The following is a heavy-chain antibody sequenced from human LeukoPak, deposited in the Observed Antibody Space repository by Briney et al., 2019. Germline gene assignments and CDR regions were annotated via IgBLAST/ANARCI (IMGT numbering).Heavy chain of an antibody. D-gene: IGHD2-15*01. Sequence: KESGPTLVKPTQTLTLTCTFSGFSLSTSGVGVAWIRQPPGKALEWLALIFWDDDKRYSPSLKTRLTITKDTSKNQVLLTMTNVDPVDTATYYCSHRDLGVASGPIQNWGQGTLVTVSS. J-gene: IGHJ4*02. CDR3: SHRDLGVASGPIQN. V-gene: IGHV2-5*02. CDR2: IFWDDDK. CDR1: GFSLSTSGVG.